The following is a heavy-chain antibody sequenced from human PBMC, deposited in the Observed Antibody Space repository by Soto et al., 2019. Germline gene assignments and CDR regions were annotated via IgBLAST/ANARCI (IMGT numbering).Heavy chain of an antibody. CDR1: GYSISSGYY. J-gene: IGHJ5*02. Sequence: SETLSLTCAVSGYSISSGYYWGWLRQPPGKEPEWIGNIFYSGKVYYAPSFRGRVSMSIDTSRNQFSLQLHSVAASDTAVYYCARARIVLIPTAWFDPWGRGTLVTAPQ. CDR3: ARARIVLIPTAWFDP. CDR2: IFYSGKV. V-gene: IGHV4-38-2*01. D-gene: IGHD2-2*01.